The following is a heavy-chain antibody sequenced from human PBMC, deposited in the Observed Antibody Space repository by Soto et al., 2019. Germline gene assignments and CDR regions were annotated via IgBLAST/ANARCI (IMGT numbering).Heavy chain of an antibody. CDR1: GFSLRTYG. J-gene: IGHJ5*02. D-gene: IGHD6-19*01. CDR3: ARDVVKAVAGSVNWFDP. Sequence: QVQLVESGGGVVQSGRSLTLSCEASGFSLRTYGMHWLRRAPGKGLEWVAFIWYDRTKKFYANSVKGRSTISKDNSNNILYLQMSGLRAEDTAVYYCARDVVKAVAGSVNWFDPWGQGTLVTVSS. V-gene: IGHV3-33*01. CDR2: IWYDRTKK.